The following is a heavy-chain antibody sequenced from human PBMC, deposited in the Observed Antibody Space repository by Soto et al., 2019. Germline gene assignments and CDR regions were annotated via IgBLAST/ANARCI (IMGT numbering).Heavy chain of an antibody. V-gene: IGHV3-30*03. J-gene: IGHJ4*02. CDR2: ISFDGINK. CDR3: VSLYYYSLTQYFDY. D-gene: IGHD3-16*01. Sequence: GGSLSLSCAASGFTFSSYGMHWVRQAPGKGLEWVAFISFDGINKYYADSVKGRFTISRDNSKNTLFLQMSSLRAEDTALYYCVSLYYYSLTQYFDYWGQGTLVTVSS. CDR1: GFTFSSYG.